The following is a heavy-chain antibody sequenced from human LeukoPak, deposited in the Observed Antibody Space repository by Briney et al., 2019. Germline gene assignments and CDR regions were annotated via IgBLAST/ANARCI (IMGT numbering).Heavy chain of an antibody. J-gene: IGHJ4*02. D-gene: IGHD4-17*01. V-gene: IGHV5-10-1*01. Sequence: GESLKISCKGSGYSFTSYWISWVRQMPGKGLEWMGRIDPSDSYTNYSPSFQGHVTISVDKSISTAYLQWSSPKASDTAIYYCARHYGDYVGPDYWGQGTLVTVSS. CDR2: IDPSDSYT. CDR1: GYSFTSYW. CDR3: ARHYGDYVGPDY.